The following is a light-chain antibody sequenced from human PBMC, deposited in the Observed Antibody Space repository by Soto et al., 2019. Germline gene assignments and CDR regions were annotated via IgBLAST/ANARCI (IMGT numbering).Light chain of an antibody. V-gene: IGKV3-20*01. Sequence: EIVLTQSPDTLCLSPGERATLSCRASERVTSSHIAWYQQKPGQAPRLLIYSASSRATGIPDRFSGSESGTNFTLTISTLEPEDFAVYYCQYYGSTRNTFGQGTRLEIK. CDR1: ERVTSSH. J-gene: IGKJ5*01. CDR3: QYYGSTRNT. CDR2: SAS.